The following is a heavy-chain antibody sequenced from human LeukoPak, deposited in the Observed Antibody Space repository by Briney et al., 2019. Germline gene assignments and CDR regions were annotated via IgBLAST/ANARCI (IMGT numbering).Heavy chain of an antibody. V-gene: IGHV1-69*06. J-gene: IGHJ3*02. CDR1: GGTFSSYA. CDR3: ARPSEYCSGGSCYSDTDAFDI. Sequence: ASVKVSCKASGGTFSSYAISWVRQAPGQGLEWMGGIIPIFGTANYAQKFQSRVTITADKSTSTAYMELSSLRSEDTAVYYCARPSEYCSGGSCYSDTDAFDIWGQGTMVTVSS. D-gene: IGHD2-15*01. CDR2: IIPIFGTA.